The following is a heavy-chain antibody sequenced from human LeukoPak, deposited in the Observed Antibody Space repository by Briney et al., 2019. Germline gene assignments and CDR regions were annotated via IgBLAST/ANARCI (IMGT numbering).Heavy chain of an antibody. CDR1: TFTFMSST. Sequence: PGGSLRLSCSASTFTFMSSTLNWVRQAPGKGLEWVSSISSSSSYIYYADSVKGRFTISRDNAKNSLYLQMNSLRAEDTAVYYCARVGTPMVTIVAPYYMDVWGKGTTVTVSS. D-gene: IGHD5-18*01. CDR3: ARVGTPMVTIVAPYYMDV. J-gene: IGHJ6*03. V-gene: IGHV3-21*01. CDR2: ISSSSSYI.